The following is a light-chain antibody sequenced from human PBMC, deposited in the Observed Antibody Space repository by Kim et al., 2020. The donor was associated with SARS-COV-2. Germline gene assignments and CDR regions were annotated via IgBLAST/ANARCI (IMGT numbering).Light chain of an antibody. Sequence: SYELTQPPSVSVSPGQTASIPCSGDKLGDTYACWYQQKPGQSPVLVIYQDSKRPSGIPERFSGSNSGNTATLTISGTQAMDEADYYCQAWDSSTAVFGGG. J-gene: IGLJ2*01. CDR3: QAWDSSTAV. V-gene: IGLV3-1*01. CDR1: KLGDTY. CDR2: QDS.